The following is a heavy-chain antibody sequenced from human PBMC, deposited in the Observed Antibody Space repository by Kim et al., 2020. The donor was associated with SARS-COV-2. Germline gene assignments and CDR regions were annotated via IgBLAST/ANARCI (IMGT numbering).Heavy chain of an antibody. Sequence: RVTISRDNYKNTLYLQMNSLRAEDTAVYYCAKDRDGYSSGWYYYYYGMDVWGQGTTVTVSS. CDR3: AKDRDGYSSGWYYYYYGMDV. V-gene: IGHV3-30*02. D-gene: IGHD6-19*01. J-gene: IGHJ6*02.